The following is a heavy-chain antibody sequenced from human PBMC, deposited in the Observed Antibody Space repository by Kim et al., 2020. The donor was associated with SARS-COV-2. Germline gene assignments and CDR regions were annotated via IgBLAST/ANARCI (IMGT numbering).Heavy chain of an antibody. Sequence: SETLSLTCAVYGGSFSGYYWSWIRQPPGKGLEWIGEINHSGSTNYNPSLKSRVTISVDTSKNQFSLKLSSVTAADTAVYYCARAPAAAGSKDAFDIWGQG. CDR2: INHSGST. CDR3: ARAPAAAGSKDAFDI. CDR1: GGSFSGYY. J-gene: IGHJ3*02. D-gene: IGHD6-13*01. V-gene: IGHV4-34*01.